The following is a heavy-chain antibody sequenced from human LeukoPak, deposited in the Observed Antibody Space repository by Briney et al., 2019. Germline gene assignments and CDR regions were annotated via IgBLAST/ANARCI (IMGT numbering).Heavy chain of an antibody. CDR2: IYSGGST. CDR1: GFTVSSNY. D-gene: IGHD2-8*02. V-gene: IGHV3-66*02. CDR3: ARVVYAIQVLDY. J-gene: IGHJ4*02. Sequence: GGSLRLSXAASGFTVSSNYMSWVRQAPGKGLEWVSVIYSGGSTYYADSVKGRFTISRDNSKNTPYLQMNSLRAEDTAVYYCARVVYAIQVLDYWGQGTLVTVSS.